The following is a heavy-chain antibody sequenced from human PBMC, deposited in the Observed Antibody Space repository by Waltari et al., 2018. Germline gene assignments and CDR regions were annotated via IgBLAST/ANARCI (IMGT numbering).Heavy chain of an antibody. CDR2: ISGSGGST. V-gene: IGHV3-23*04. J-gene: IGHJ6*03. CDR1: GFTFSSYA. D-gene: IGHD2-15*01. Sequence: EVQLVESGGGLVQPGGSLRLSCAASGFTFSSYAMSWVRQAPGTGLEWVSAISGSGGSTYYADSVKGRFTISRDNSKNTLYLQMNSLRAEDTAVYYCAKWGDCSGGSCYSPYYYMDVWGKGTTVTVSS. CDR3: AKWGDCSGGSCYSPYYYMDV.